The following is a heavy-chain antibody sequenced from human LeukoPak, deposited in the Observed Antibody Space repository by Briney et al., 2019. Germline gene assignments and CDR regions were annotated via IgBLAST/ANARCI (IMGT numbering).Heavy chain of an antibody. CDR2: MRRDGNEI. V-gene: IGHV3-7*01. CDR1: GFTFSTYW. D-gene: IGHD6-19*01. Sequence: GGSLRLSCSASGFTFSTYWMSWVRQAPGKGLEWVANMRRDGNEIYYLDSVRGRFTISRDNAKNSLYLQMNSLRAEDTAVYYCARISIAVYIGSYYYYYYGMDVWGQGTTVTVSS. J-gene: IGHJ6*02. CDR3: ARISIAVYIGSYYYYYYGMDV.